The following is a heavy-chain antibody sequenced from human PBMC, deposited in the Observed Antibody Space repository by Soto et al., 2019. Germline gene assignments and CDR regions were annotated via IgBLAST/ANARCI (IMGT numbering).Heavy chain of an antibody. J-gene: IGHJ4*02. V-gene: IGHV4-39*01. CDR1: GDSIRGSSYY. D-gene: IGHD4-17*01. CDR2: VYYSGST. CDR3: ARHGGTTPFDF. Sequence: QLQLQESGPGLVKPSETLSLTCTVSGDSIRGSSYYWAWIRQPPGQELEWIGTVYYSGSTYYHPSLKSRVTLSVDQSKNQFSLRLTSVNATDTGTYFCARHGGTTPFDFWGQGIQVAVSS.